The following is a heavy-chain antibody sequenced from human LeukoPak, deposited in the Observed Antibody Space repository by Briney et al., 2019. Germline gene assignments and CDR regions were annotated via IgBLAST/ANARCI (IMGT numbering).Heavy chain of an antibody. Sequence: SQTLSLTCTVSDGSISSGGYYWSWIRQPPGKGLEWIGYIYHNGSTYYNPSLKSRVTISVDRSKNQVSLKLSSVTAADTAVYYCARDPDFVNIYDGRGSIWGQGTVVTVSS. CDR1: DGSISSGGYY. V-gene: IGHV4-30-2*01. J-gene: IGHJ3*02. CDR2: IYHNGST. CDR3: ARDPDFVNIYDGRGSI. D-gene: IGHD3-22*01.